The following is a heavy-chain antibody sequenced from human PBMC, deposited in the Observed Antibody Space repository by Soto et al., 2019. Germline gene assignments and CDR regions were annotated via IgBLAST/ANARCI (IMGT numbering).Heavy chain of an antibody. Sequence: ASVKVSCKASGYTFTSYYMHWVRQAPGQGLEWMGIINPSGGSTSYAQKFQGRVTMTRDTSTSTVYMELSSLRSEDTAVYYCARVPGNIVATDAFDIWGQGTMVTVS. CDR2: INPSGGST. CDR3: ARVPGNIVATDAFDI. J-gene: IGHJ3*02. V-gene: IGHV1-46*03. CDR1: GYTFTSYY. D-gene: IGHD5-12*01.